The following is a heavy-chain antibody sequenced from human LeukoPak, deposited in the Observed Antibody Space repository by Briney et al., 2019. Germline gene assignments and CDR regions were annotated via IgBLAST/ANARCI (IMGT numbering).Heavy chain of an antibody. CDR3: ARWTPPEYGDYDLSFDY. CDR1: GYTFTSYA. D-gene: IGHD4-17*01. CDR2: INTNTGNP. J-gene: IGHJ4*02. V-gene: IGHV7-4-1*02. Sequence: ASVKVSCKASGYTFTSYAMNWVRQAPGQGLEWMGWINTNTGNPTYAQGFTGQFVFSLDTSVSTAYLQISSLKAEDTAVYYCARWTPPEYGDYDLSFDYWGQGTLVTVSS.